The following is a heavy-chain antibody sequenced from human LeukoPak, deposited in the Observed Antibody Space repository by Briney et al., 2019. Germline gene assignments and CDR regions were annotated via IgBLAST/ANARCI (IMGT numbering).Heavy chain of an antibody. Sequence: PSETLSLTCTVSGGSISSYYWSWIRQPPGKGLEWIGYIYYSGSTNYNPSLKSRVTISVDTSKNQFSLKLSSATAADTAVYYCARLPGIVGADYFDYWGQGTLVTVSS. CDR2: IYYSGST. CDR1: GGSISSYY. V-gene: IGHV4-59*08. CDR3: ARLPGIVGADYFDY. D-gene: IGHD1-26*01. J-gene: IGHJ4*02.